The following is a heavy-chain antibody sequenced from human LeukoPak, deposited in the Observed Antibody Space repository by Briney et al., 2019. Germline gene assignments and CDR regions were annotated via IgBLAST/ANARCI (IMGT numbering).Heavy chain of an antibody. Sequence: GGSLRLSCAASGFTFSSYAMSWVRQAPGKGLEWVSAISGSGGSTYYADSVKGRFTISRVNSKNTLYLQMNSLRAEDTAVYCAKDGRGFDYWGQGTLVTVSS. CDR3: AKDGRGFDY. CDR1: GFTFSSYA. D-gene: IGHD5-12*01. CDR2: ISGSGGST. J-gene: IGHJ4*02. V-gene: IGHV3-23*01.